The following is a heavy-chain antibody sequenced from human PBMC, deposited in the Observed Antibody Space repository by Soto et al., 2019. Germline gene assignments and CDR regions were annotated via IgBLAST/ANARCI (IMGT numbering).Heavy chain of an antibody. Sequence: EVQLLESGGGLVQPGGSLRLSCVASGFTFNSYAMTWVRQAPGQGLEWVSTVTGSGAYTFDADSVKGRFTISRDNSKDTLYLQMTSLRPEDPACYSCAKARYYDILAGSYGHSGMYVWGQGTKVSVSS. J-gene: IGHJ6*01. D-gene: IGHD3-9*01. CDR3: AKARYYDILAGSYGHSGMYV. V-gene: IGHV3-23*01. CDR2: VTGSGAYT. CDR1: GFTFNSYA.